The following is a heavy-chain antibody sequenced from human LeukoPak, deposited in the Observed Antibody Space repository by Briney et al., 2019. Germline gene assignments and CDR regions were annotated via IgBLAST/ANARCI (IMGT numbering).Heavy chain of an antibody. D-gene: IGHD4-17*01. CDR2: IYSGGST. CDR1: GFTVSSNY. Sequence: GGSLKLSCAASGFTVSSNYMSWVRQAPGKGLEWVSVIYSGGSTYYADSVKGRFTISRDISKNTLYLQMNSLRAEDTAVYYCARLTTVTRGYPGGFDYWGQGTLVTVSS. V-gene: IGHV3-53*01. J-gene: IGHJ4*02. CDR3: ARLTTVTRGYPGGFDY.